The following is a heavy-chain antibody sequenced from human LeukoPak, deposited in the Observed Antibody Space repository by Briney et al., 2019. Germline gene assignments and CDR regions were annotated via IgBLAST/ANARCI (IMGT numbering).Heavy chain of an antibody. CDR1: GFSFSSYE. J-gene: IGHJ4*02. D-gene: IGHD3-3*01. CDR2: ISSSGGNI. V-gene: IGHV3-48*03. Sequence: SGGSLRLSCAASGFSFSSYEMIWVRQASGKGLEWISYISSSGGNIYYADSVKGRFTISRDNAKNSLYLQMNSLRVEDTAVYYCARANTIFGVEPDYYFDYWGQGTLVSVSS. CDR3: ARANTIFGVEPDYYFDY.